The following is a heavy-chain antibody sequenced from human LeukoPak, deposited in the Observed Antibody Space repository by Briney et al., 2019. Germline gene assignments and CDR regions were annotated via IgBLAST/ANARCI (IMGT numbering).Heavy chain of an antibody. V-gene: IGHV3-7*01. CDR2: IKQDGSDI. D-gene: IGHD6-13*01. CDR3: ARDYGSSWFLDY. Sequence: GGSLRLSCAASGFTFNGFWMSWVRQAPGKGLEWVANIKQDGSDIYYLGSVRGRFTISRDNAMNSLYLQMNSLRAEDTAVYYCARDYGSSWFLDYWGQGTLVTVSS. CDR1: GFTFNGFW. J-gene: IGHJ4*02.